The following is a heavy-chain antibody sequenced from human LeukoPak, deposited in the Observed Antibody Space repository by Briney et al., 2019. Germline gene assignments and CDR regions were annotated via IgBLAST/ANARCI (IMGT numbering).Heavy chain of an antibody. CDR3: AKDREAAADAYYFDY. CDR2: IRYDGSNK. D-gene: IGHD6-13*01. CDR1: GFTFSSYG. V-gene: IGHV3-30*02. Sequence: GGSLRLSCAASGFTFSSYGMHWVRQAPGKGLEWVAFIRYDGSNKYYADSVKGRFTISRDNSKNTLYLQMNSLRAEDTAVYYCAKDREAAADAYYFDYWGQGTLVTVSS. J-gene: IGHJ4*02.